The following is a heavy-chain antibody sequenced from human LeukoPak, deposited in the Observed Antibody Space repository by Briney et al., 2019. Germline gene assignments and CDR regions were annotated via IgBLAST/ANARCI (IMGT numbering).Heavy chain of an antibody. CDR2: ISFDGGNK. D-gene: IGHD6-19*01. Sequence: AGGSLRLSCAASGFTFSSYGMHWVRQAPGKGLEWVAVISFDGGNKYYADSVKGRFTISRDNSKNTLYLQMNSLRAEDTAVYYCAKDLGTGYSSGWYPLYFDYWGQGTLVTVSS. V-gene: IGHV3-30*18. J-gene: IGHJ4*02. CDR1: GFTFSSYG. CDR3: AKDLGTGYSSGWYPLYFDY.